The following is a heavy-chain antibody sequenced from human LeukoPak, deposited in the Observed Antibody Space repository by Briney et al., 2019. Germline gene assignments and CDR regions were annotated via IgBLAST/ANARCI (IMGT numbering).Heavy chain of an antibody. CDR2: INHSGST. V-gene: IGHV4-39*07. CDR3: ALAPPSDAFDI. J-gene: IGHJ3*02. Sequence: SETLSLTCTVSGGSIRRSSYYWGWTRQPPGKGLEWIGEINHSGSTNYNPSLKSRVTISVDTSKNQFSLKLSSVTAADTAVYYCALAPPSDAFDIWGQGTMVTVSS. CDR1: GGSIRRSSYY.